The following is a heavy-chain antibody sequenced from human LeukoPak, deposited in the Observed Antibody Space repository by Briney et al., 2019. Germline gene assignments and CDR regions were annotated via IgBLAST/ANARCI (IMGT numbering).Heavy chain of an antibody. CDR1: GGSISSSNW. J-gene: IGHJ4*02. CDR2: IYHSGST. Sequence: SETLSLTCAVSGGSISSSNWWSWVRPPPGKGLEWIGEIYHSGSTNYNPSLKSRVTISVDKSKNQFSLKLSSVTAADTAVYYCARGLTIAARPGCPLDYWGQGTLVTVSS. CDR3: ARGLTIAARPGCPLDY. D-gene: IGHD6-6*01. V-gene: IGHV4-4*02.